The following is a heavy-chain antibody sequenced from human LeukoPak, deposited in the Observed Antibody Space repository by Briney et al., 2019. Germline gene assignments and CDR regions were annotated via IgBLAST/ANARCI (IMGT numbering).Heavy chain of an antibody. J-gene: IGHJ5*02. CDR1: GYTFTSYY. Sequence: ASVKVSCKASGYTFTSYYMHWVRQAPGQGLEWMGIINPSGGSTSYAQKFQGRVTMTRDTSTSTVYMELSSLRSEDTAVYYCARQQGDIVVVPAALAFDPWGQGTLVTVSS. D-gene: IGHD2-2*01. CDR3: ARQQGDIVVVPAALAFDP. CDR2: INPSGGST. V-gene: IGHV1-46*03.